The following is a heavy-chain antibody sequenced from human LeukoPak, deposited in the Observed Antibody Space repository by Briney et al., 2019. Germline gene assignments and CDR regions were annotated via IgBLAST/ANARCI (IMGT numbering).Heavy chain of an antibody. D-gene: IGHD1-1*01. J-gene: IGHJ4*02. V-gene: IGHV1-2*06. CDR2: INCNSGGT. Sequence: ASVKVSCKASGYIFTDYFLHWVRQAPGQGPEWMGRINCNSGGTMYAQNLQGRVTMNRVTSITTAYMELSSLTSDDTAVYYCARDLSSTSNWEFDFWGRGTLVTVSS. CDR1: GYIFTDYF. CDR3: ARDLSSTSNWEFDF.